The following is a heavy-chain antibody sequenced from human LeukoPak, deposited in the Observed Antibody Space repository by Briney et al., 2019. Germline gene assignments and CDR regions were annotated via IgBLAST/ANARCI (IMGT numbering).Heavy chain of an antibody. Sequence: ASVKVSCKVSGYTLTELSMHWVRQAPGKGLEWMGGFDPEDGETIYAQKFQGRVTMTEDTSTDTAYMELSSLRSEDTAVYYCATGGMITFGGVIVFDYWGQGTLVTVSS. CDR3: ATGGMITFGGVIVFDY. CDR2: FDPEDGET. D-gene: IGHD3-16*02. J-gene: IGHJ4*02. CDR1: GYTLTELS. V-gene: IGHV1-24*01.